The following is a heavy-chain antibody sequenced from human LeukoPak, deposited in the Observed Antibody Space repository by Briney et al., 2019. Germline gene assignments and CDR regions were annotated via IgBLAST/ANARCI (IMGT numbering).Heavy chain of an antibody. CDR3: ARSYYDYVWGSYRPSAFDY. J-gene: IGHJ4*02. D-gene: IGHD3-16*02. V-gene: IGHV1-8*03. CDR1: GYSFTNYD. CDR2: MNPKSGDT. Sequence: ASVKVSCKASGYSFTNYDINWVRQATGQGLEWMGWMNPKSGDTGYSQKFQGRVFITRDTSINTAYMELSRLRSDDTAVYYCARSYYDYVWGSYRPSAFDYWGQGTLVTVSS.